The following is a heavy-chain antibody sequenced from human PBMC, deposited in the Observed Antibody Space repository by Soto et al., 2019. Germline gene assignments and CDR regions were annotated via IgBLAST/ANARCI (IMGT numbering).Heavy chain of an antibody. Sequence: QVQLQESGPGLVKASQTLSLICSVSGESISSGGYYWSWIRHHPGKGLEWIGYIYDSESAYYNPSLTSRVTIAMDTSKTHFAMKLSSVTAADTAVYDCASSSSSSSASDYWGQGTIITVSS. CDR3: ASSSSSSSASDY. V-gene: IGHV4-31*03. CDR1: GESISSGGYY. D-gene: IGHD6-6*01. J-gene: IGHJ4*02. CDR2: IYDSESA.